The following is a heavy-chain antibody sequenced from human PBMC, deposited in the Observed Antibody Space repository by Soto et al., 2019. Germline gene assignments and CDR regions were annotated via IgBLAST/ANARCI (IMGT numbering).Heavy chain of an antibody. D-gene: IGHD2-21*01. V-gene: IGHV3-23*01. CDR1: GLPHSSFA. J-gene: IGHJ4*02. Sequence: GGSLRLSCTASGLPHSSFAMMWVRQAPGKGLECISGIYGNGGGIEYADSVKGRFTISRDNSKNTVYLQMTDLRADDTAVYYCAKDAVYNDGLWLMDHWGQGTQVTVSS. CDR3: AKDAVYNDGLWLMDH. CDR2: IYGNGGGI.